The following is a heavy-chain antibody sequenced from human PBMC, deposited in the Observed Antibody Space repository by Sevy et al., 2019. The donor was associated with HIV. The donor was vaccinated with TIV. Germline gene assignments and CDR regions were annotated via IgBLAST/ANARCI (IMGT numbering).Heavy chain of an antibody. CDR3: AKAILPATYRSSSPINYYYGMDV. CDR1: GFTFDDYA. CDR2: ISWDGGST. J-gene: IGHJ6*02. V-gene: IGHV3-43D*03. D-gene: IGHD6-6*01. Sequence: GGSLRLSCAASGFTFDDYAMHWVRQAPGKGLEWVSLISWDGGSTYYADSVKGRFTISRNNGKISLYLQMNSLRAEDTALYYCAKAILPATYRSSSPINYYYGMDVWGHGTTVTVSS.